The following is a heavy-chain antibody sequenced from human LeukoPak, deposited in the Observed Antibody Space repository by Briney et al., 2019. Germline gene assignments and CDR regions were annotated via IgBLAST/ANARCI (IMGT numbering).Heavy chain of an antibody. J-gene: IGHJ4*02. CDR1: GSTFTFYC. CDR3: GRYNGNDGSFDY. V-gene: IGHV1-2*02. CDR2: INPNSGGT. D-gene: IGHD1-1*01. Sequence: ASVTVSCKSSGSTFTFYCMHWVRQAPGQGLEWMGWINPNSGGTNYAQKFQGRVTMTRDTSISTAYVELSRLRSDDTAVYYCGRYNGNDGSFDYWGQGTLVTVSS.